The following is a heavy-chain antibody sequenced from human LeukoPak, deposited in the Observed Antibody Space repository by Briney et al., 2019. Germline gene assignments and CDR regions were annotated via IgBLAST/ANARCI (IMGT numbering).Heavy chain of an antibody. Sequence: SEPLSLTCTVSNDSIRSDNYYWGWIRQPPGKGLEWIGSIYYSGITNYNPSLKSRVTILVDTSKNQFSLKLSSVTAADTAVYYCARGTQLHYYDSSGYVDYWGQGTLVTVSS. CDR1: NDSIRSDNYY. V-gene: IGHV4-39*07. J-gene: IGHJ4*02. CDR2: IYYSGIT. D-gene: IGHD3-22*01. CDR3: ARGTQLHYYDSSGYVDY.